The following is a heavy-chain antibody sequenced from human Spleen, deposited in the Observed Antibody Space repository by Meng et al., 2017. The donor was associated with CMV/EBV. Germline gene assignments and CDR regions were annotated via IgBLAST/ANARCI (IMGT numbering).Heavy chain of an antibody. D-gene: IGHD3-3*01. CDR1: GFTFSSYG. V-gene: IGHV3-30*02. CDR3: AKEAYDFWSGCMDY. CDR2: IRYDGSNK. J-gene: IGHJ4*02. Sequence: GESLKISCAASGFTFSSYGMHWVRQAPGKGLEWVAFIRYDGSNKYYADSVKGRFTISRDNSKNTLYLQMNSLRAEDTAVYYCAKEAYDFWSGCMDYWGQGTLVTVSS.